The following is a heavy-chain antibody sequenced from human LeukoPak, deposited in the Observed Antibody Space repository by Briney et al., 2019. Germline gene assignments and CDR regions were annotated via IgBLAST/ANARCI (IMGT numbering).Heavy chain of an antibody. D-gene: IGHD3-10*01. Sequence: PSETLSLTCTVSGGSITGSRYYWGWIRQPPGKGLEWLVNIYYSGSIYHNPSLKSRLTISLDTSKNQFSLKLSSVTAADTAVYYCATPSGNAYDVWGQGTMVTVSS. V-gene: IGHV4-39*07. CDR2: IYYSGSI. J-gene: IGHJ3*01. CDR1: GGSITGSRYY. CDR3: ATPSGNAYDV.